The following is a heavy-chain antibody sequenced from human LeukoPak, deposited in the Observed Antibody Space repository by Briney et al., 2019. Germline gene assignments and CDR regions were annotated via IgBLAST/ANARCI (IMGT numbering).Heavy chain of an antibody. Sequence: EASVKVSCKASGGTFSSYAISWVRQAPGQGLEWMGGISPIFGTASYAQKFQGRVTITADESTSTAYMELSSLRSEDTAVYYCAKSADSSGYYAGYYFDYWGQGTLVTVSS. CDR2: ISPIFGTA. CDR3: AKSADSSGYYAGYYFDY. D-gene: IGHD3-22*01. CDR1: GGTFSSYA. V-gene: IGHV1-69*13. J-gene: IGHJ4*02.